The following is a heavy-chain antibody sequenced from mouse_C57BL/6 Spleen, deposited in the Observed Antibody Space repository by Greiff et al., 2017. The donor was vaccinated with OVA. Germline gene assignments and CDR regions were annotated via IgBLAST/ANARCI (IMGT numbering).Heavy chain of an antibody. J-gene: IGHJ2*01. Sequence: QVHVKQPGAELVRPGSSVKLSCKASGYTFTSYWMDWVKQRPGQGLEWIGNIYPSDSETHYNQKFKDKATLTVDKSSSTAYMQLSSLTSEDSAVYYCARSPLYGNYGYWGQGTTLSVSS. D-gene: IGHD2-1*01. V-gene: IGHV1-61*01. CDR3: ARSPLYGNYGY. CDR1: GYTFTSYW. CDR2: IYPSDSET.